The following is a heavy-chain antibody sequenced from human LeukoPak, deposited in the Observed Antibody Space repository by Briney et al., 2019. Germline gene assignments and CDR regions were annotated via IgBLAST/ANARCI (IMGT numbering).Heavy chain of an antibody. D-gene: IGHD3-10*01. CDR1: GFIFSTSD. CDR2: IQYDGSHE. V-gene: IGHV3-30*02. Sequence: GGSLRLSCAASGFIFSTSDMHWVRQAPGKGLEWVSFIQYDGSHENYSDSVKGRFTISRDNAKNSLYLQMNSLRAEDTAFYYCAKGTPGSTLGYFDYWGQGTLVTVSS. J-gene: IGHJ4*02. CDR3: AKGTPGSTLGYFDY.